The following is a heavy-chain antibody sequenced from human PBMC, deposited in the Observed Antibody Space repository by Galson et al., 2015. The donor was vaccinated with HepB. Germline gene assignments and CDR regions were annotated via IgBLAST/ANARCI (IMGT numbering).Heavy chain of an antibody. V-gene: IGHV3-49*04. CDR1: GFTFGDYA. D-gene: IGHD5-12*01. CDR3: TSRGRNYYYYGMDV. CDR2: IRSKAYGGTT. J-gene: IGHJ6*02. Sequence: SLRLSCAASGFTFGDYAMSWVRQAPGKGLEWVGFIRSKAYGGTTEYAASVKGRFTISRDDSKSIAYLQMNSLKTEDTAVYYCTSRGRNYYYYGMDVWGQGTTVTVSS.